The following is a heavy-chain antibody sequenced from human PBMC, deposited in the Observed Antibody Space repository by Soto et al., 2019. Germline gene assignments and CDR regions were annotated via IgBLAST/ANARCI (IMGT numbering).Heavy chain of an antibody. D-gene: IGHD6-19*01. J-gene: IGHJ4*02. CDR2: IYYSGST. V-gene: IGHV4-59*01. Sequence: PSETLSLTCTVSGGSISSYYWICIRQPPGKGLEWIGYIYYSGSTNYNPSLKSRVTISVDTSKNQFSLKLSSVTAADTAVYYCAREGVAGVIGYWGQGTLVTVSS. CDR3: AREGVAGVIGY. CDR1: GGSISSYY.